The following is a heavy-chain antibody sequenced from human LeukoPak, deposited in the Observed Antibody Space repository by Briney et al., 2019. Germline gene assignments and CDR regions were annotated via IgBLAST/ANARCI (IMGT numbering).Heavy chain of an antibody. CDR3: ARRRASGFGELLDY. CDR2: IYNSGST. J-gene: IGHJ4*02. CDR1: GVSISSYY. V-gene: IGHV4-59*08. D-gene: IGHD3-10*01. Sequence: SETLSLTCTVSGVSISSYYWTWIRQPPGKGLEWIGYIYNSGSTNYNPSLKSRVTISVDTSKNQFSLKLTSVTAADTAVYYCARRRASGFGELLDYWGQGTLVTVSS.